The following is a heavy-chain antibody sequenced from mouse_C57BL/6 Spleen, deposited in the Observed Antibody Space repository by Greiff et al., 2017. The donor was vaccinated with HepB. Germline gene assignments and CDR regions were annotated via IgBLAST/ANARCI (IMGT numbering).Heavy chain of an antibody. CDR1: GFTFSSYT. J-gene: IGHJ3*01. V-gene: IGHV5-9*01. D-gene: IGHD1-1*01. CDR2: ISGGGGNT. Sequence: EVQLQESGGGLVKPGGSLKLSCAASGFTFSSYTMSWVRQTPEKRLEWVATISGGGGNTYYPDSVKGRFTISRDNAKNTLYLQMSSLRSEDTALYYCARHGDYYGSSYFAYWGQGTLVTVSA. CDR3: ARHGDYYGSSYFAY.